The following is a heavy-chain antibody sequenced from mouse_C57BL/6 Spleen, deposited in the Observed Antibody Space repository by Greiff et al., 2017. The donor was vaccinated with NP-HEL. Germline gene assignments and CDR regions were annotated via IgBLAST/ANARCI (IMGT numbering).Heavy chain of an antibody. J-gene: IGHJ3*01. D-gene: IGHD2-4*01. CDR1: GYAFSSSW. CDR3: ARDDYEAY. Sequence: VKLQESGPELVKPGASVKISCKASGYAFSSSWMNWVKQRPGKGLEWIGRIYPGDGDTNYNGKFKGKATLTADKSSSTAYMQLSSLTSEDSAVYFCARDDYEAYWGQGTLVTVSA. CDR2: IYPGDGDT. V-gene: IGHV1-82*01.